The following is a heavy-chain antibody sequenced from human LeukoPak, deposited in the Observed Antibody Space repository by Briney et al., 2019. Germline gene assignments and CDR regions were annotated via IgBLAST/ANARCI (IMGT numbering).Heavy chain of an antibody. CDR3: ARVPQYYYYMDV. V-gene: IGHV3-21*01. CDR1: EFTFSSYA. J-gene: IGHJ6*03. CDR2: ISSSSSYI. Sequence: GGSLRLSCAASEFTFSSYAMSWVRQAPGKGLEWVSSISSSSSYIYYADSVKGRFTISRDNAKNSLYLQMNSLRAEDTAVYYCARVPQYYYYMDVWGKGTTVTVSS.